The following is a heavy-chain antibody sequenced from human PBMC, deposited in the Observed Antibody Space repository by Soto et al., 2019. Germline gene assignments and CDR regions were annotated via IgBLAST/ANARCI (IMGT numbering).Heavy chain of an antibody. CDR3: VKEGYYYDSSGYYYGWFDP. Sequence: GGSLRLSCSASGFTFSSYAMHWVRQAPGKGLDFFSAISSNGGSTYYSDSVKGRFTISRDNSKNTLYLQMSSLRSEDTAVYYCVKEGYYYDSSGYYYGWFDPWGQGTLVTVSS. V-gene: IGHV3-64D*06. D-gene: IGHD3-22*01. J-gene: IGHJ5*02. CDR2: ISSNGGST. CDR1: GFTFSSYA.